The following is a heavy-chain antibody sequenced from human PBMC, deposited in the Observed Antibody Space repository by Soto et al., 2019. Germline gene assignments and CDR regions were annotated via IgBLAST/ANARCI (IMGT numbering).Heavy chain of an antibody. Sequence: GASVKVSCKASGYTFTSYDINWVRQATGQGLEWMGWMNPNSGNTGYAQKFQGRVTMTRNTSISTAYMKLSSLRSEYTAVYYFARVLYYDFWSGYYTDAEYFQHWGQGTLVTVSS. J-gene: IGHJ1*01. CDR2: MNPNSGNT. D-gene: IGHD3-3*01. V-gene: IGHV1-8*01. CDR1: GYTFTSYD. CDR3: ARVLYYDFWSGYYTDAEYFQH.